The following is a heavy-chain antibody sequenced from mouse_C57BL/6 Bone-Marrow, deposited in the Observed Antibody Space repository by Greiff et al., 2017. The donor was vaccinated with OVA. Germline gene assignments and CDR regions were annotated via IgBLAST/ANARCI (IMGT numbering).Heavy chain of an antibody. CDR2: IYPRSGNT. D-gene: IGHD1-1*01. CDR1: GYTFTSYG. Sequence: VQLQQSGAELARPGASVKLSCKASGYTFTSYGISWVKQRTGQGLEWIGEIYPRSGNTYYNEKFKGKATLTADKSSSTAYMELRSLTSEDSAVYFCARGYYYGSSYGLMDYWGQGTSVTVSS. CDR3: ARGYYYGSSYGLMDY. V-gene: IGHV1-81*01. J-gene: IGHJ4*01.